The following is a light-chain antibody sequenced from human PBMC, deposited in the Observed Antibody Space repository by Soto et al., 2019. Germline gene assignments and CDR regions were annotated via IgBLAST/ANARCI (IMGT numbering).Light chain of an antibody. CDR2: GAS. CDR3: QQYDTSPPLT. J-gene: IGKJ4*01. CDR1: QSVSSNH. Sequence: IVLTHSPCTLSLSPLERATLSCRSSQSVSSNHLAWYQQKPGQAPRLLIYGASNRATGTPDRFSGSGSGTDFTLTISRLEPEDFAVYYCQQYDTSPPLTFGGGTKVDIK. V-gene: IGKV3-20*01.